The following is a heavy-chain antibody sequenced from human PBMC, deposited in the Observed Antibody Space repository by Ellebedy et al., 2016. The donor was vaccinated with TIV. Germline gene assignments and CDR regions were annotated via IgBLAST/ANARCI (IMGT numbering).Heavy chain of an antibody. CDR1: GFTLSDYY. Sequence: GESLKISCTASGFTLSDYYMSWIRQTPGKGLEWLSYISSSGTTIYYADSVKGRFTISKDNARNSLYLQMNGLRAEDTAVYYCMGTPGPSFDIWGQGTMVSVS. V-gene: IGHV3-11*01. CDR2: ISSSGTTI. D-gene: IGHD2-15*01. CDR3: MGTPGPSFDI. J-gene: IGHJ3*02.